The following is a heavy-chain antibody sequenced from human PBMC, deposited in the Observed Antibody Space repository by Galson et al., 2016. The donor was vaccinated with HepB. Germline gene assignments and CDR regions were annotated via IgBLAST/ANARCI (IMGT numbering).Heavy chain of an antibody. J-gene: IGHJ4*02. V-gene: IGHV3-30-3*01. CDR1: GFTFNRHA. D-gene: IGHD6-13*01. CDR2: ISYDGSNE. CDR3: AREAEYNSSWLGY. Sequence: SLRLSCAASGFTFNRHALHWVRQAPGKGLEWVALISYDGSNEYYAESVKGRFTISKDNSKNTLYLQMSSLRVEDTAVYYCAREAEYNSSWLGYWGQGTLVTVSS.